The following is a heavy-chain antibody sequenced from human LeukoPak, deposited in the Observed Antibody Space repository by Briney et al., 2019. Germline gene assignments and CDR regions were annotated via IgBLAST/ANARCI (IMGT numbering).Heavy chain of an antibody. J-gene: IGHJ6*02. CDR1: GFTFNSYA. D-gene: IGHD2-2*01. CDR3: AKVHYCSSTSCQGYYYGMDV. CDR2: ISGSGGST. Sequence: GSLRLSCAASGFTFNSYAMSWVRQAPGKGLEWVSGISGSGGSTYYADSVKGRFTISRDNSKNTLYLQMSSLRAEDTAVYYCAKVHYCSSTSCQGYYYGMDVWGQGTTVTVSS. V-gene: IGHV3-23*01.